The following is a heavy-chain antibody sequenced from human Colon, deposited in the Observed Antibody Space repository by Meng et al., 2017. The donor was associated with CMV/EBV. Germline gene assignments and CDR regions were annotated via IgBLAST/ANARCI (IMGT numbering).Heavy chain of an antibody. CDR1: GYTFTSYG. CDR2: ISAYNGHT. V-gene: IGHV1-18*01. Sequence: ASVKVSCKASGYTFTSYGINWVRQVPGQGLEWMGWISAYNGHTNYAQKLKGRVTMTTDTSTSTAYMELRTLRSDDTAVYYCARGSSSTMFGDYYYGMDVWGQGTTVTVSS. CDR3: ARGSSSTMFGDYYYGMDV. D-gene: IGHD3-3*01. J-gene: IGHJ6*02.